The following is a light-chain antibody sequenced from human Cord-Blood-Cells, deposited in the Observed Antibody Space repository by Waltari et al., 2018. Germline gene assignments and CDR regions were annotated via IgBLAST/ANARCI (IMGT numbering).Light chain of an antibody. J-gene: IGKJ4*01. CDR3: QQRSNWPPLT. Sequence: EIVLTQSPATLSLSPGERATLSCRASQSVSSYLAWYQQKPGKAPRLLIYDASNRATGIPARFSVSGSGTDFTLTISSLEPEDFAVYYCQQRSNWPPLTFGGGTKVEIK. CDR2: DAS. CDR1: QSVSSY. V-gene: IGKV3-11*01.